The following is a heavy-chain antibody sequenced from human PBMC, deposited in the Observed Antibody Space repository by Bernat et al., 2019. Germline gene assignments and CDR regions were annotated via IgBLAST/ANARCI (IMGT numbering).Heavy chain of an antibody. CDR1: GFTFSNYA. Sequence: EVQLVESGGGLVQPGGSLRLSCAASGFTFSNYAMSWVRQAPGKGLEWVSGISGSGGSTNYADPVKGRFTISRDNSKNTLYLQMNSLRAEDTAVYYCAKSIPKSPQGYYWGQGTLVTVSS. CDR2: ISGSGGST. V-gene: IGHV3-23*04. CDR3: AKSIPKSPQGYY. D-gene: IGHD2-2*02. J-gene: IGHJ4*02.